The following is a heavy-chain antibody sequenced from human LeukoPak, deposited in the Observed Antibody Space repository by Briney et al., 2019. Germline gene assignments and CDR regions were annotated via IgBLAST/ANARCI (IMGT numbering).Heavy chain of an antibody. Sequence: SETLTLTCSVSGSSISSDYWSWVRQPPGKGLEWIGYFYYSGSTNYNPSLKSRVTISVDTSKNQFSLKLTSVTAADTAVYYCAREVTVSVWRWFDPWGQGTLVTVSS. CDR2: FYYSGST. CDR1: GSSISSDY. CDR3: AREVTVSVWRWFDP. J-gene: IGHJ5*02. V-gene: IGHV4-59*01. D-gene: IGHD6-19*01.